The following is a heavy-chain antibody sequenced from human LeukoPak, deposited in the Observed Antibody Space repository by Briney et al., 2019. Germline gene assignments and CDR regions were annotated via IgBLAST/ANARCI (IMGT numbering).Heavy chain of an antibody. CDR1: GFTFSSYV. D-gene: IGHD3-10*01. CDR2: ISGSGITP. Sequence: GGSLRLSCAASGFTFSSYVMSWVRQAPGKGLEWVSDISGSGITPYYADSVKGRFTISRDDSKSTLFLQMNSLQTEDTGVYYCTTELVWFGVLGFWGQGTLATVSS. J-gene: IGHJ4*02. CDR3: TTELVWFGVLGF. V-gene: IGHV3-23*01.